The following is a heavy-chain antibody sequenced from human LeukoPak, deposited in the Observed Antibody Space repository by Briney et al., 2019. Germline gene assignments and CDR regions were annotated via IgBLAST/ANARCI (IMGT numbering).Heavy chain of an antibody. J-gene: IGHJ4*02. D-gene: IGHD2-15*01. CDR1: GLTFSRSW. CDR3: ARDKYCSDGNCDGGSKFDY. Sequence: GGSLRLSCAASGLTFSRSWMHWVRQTPGKGLEWVANIKEDGSEENYVDSVRGRFTISRDNAKSSVYLQMNSLSAEDTGVYYCARDKYCSDGNCDGGSKFDYWGQGTLVTVSS. V-gene: IGHV3-7*01. CDR2: IKEDGSEE.